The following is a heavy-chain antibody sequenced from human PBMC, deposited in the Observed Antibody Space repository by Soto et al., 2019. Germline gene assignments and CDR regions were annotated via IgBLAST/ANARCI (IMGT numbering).Heavy chain of an antibody. CDR2: INGGNGDT. J-gene: IGHJ4*02. D-gene: IGHD3-10*01. V-gene: IGHV1-3*01. CDR1: GYTFTSYA. Sequence: QVQLVQSGAEVKKPGASVRISCRTSGYTFTSYAITWLRHAPGQRLEWMGWINGGNGDTKYSQKFQDRLSITRDTSATTGSLGLSSLTSEDTAIYDCARGPLSLYGADFRGGQGTLVTVSS. CDR3: ARGPLSLYGADFR.